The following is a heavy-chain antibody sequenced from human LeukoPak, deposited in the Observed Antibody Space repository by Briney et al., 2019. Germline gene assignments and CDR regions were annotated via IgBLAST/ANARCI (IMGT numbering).Heavy chain of an antibody. Sequence: GASVKVSCKASGYTFTGYYMHWVRQAPGQGLEWMGWINPNSGGTNYAQKLQGRVTMTTDTSTSTAYMELRSLRSDDTAVYYCARDGPDTYDFWSGYYTQASHFDYWGQGTLVTVSS. V-gene: IGHV1-2*02. CDR2: INPNSGGT. CDR3: ARDGPDTYDFWSGYYTQASHFDY. D-gene: IGHD3-3*01. CDR1: GYTFTGYY. J-gene: IGHJ4*02.